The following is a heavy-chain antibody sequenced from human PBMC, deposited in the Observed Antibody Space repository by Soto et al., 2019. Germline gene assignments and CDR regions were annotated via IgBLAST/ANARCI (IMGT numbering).Heavy chain of an antibody. CDR2: IYHSGST. V-gene: IGHV4-4*02. CDR1: GGFISSGSW. Sequence: SEALSVTSAVSGGFISSGSWWSLGRQPPGKGLEWIGEIYHSGSTNYNPSLKSRVTISVDKSKNQFSLKLSSVTAADTAVYYCARAWNYYGSGSYYNVSPWFDPWGQGTLVTVS. D-gene: IGHD3-10*01. J-gene: IGHJ5*02. CDR3: ARAWNYYGSGSYYNVSPWFDP.